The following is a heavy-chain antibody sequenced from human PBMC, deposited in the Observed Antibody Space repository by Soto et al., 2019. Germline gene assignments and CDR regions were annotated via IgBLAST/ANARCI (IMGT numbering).Heavy chain of an antibody. V-gene: IGHV2-5*05. J-gene: IGHJ4*02. Sequence: QITLKESGPTLVKPTQTLTLTCTFSGFSLSTSGVGVDWIRQPPGKALEWLALIYWDDDKRYGPSLKSRLTITKDNSKNQVVHTMTNMDPVDTATYYCEHSDLVYHNNSGVYWGQGTMVTVSS. D-gene: IGHD4-17*01. CDR3: EHSDLVYHNNSGVY. CDR2: IYWDDDK. CDR1: GFSLSTSGVG.